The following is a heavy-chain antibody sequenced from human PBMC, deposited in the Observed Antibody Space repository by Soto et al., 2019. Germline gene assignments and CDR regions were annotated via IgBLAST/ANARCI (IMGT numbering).Heavy chain of an antibody. J-gene: IGHJ3*02. CDR1: GYTFTSYG. V-gene: IGHV1-18*01. D-gene: IGHD2-15*01. CDR2: VSAYNGNT. Sequence: ASVKVSCKASGYTFTSYGISWVRQAPGQGLEWMGWVSAYNGNTNYAQKLQGRVTMTTDTSTSTAYMELRSLRSDDTAVYYCARTTYCSGGSCYSAFDIWGQGTMVTVSS. CDR3: ARTTYCSGGSCYSAFDI.